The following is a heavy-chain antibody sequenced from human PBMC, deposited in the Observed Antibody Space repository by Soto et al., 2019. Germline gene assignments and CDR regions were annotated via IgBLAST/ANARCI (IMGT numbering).Heavy chain of an antibody. V-gene: IGHV3-30*18. CDR2: IGYDGSNI. CDR1: GFTFRNYV. J-gene: IGHJ4*02. Sequence: QVQLVESGGGVVQPGSSLRLSCAASGFTFRNYVMHWVRQAPGKGLEWVAVIGYDGSNIHYADSVKGRFSISRANSKYTLYLQRSGPRADVTAVYYCAKDSCYCTRNGCHCLVLVFDSWGQGSRVTGSS. CDR3: AKDSCYCTRNGCHCLVLVFDS. D-gene: IGHD2-8*01.